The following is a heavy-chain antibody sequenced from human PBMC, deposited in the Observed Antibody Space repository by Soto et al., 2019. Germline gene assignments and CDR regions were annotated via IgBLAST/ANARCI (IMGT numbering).Heavy chain of an antibody. CDR2: IYWDENK. D-gene: IGHD3-22*01. Sequence: QITLKESGPTLVKPTQTLTLTCTFSGFSLSTSGVGVGWIRQPPGKAMEWLALIYWDENKHYSPSLKSRLIVTKDISKSQVVLTMTGMAPVDTATYSCVHDSSNWYGFDYWGQGALVTVSS. V-gene: IGHV2-5*02. CDR3: VHDSSNWYGFDY. CDR1: GFSLSTSGVG. J-gene: IGHJ4*02.